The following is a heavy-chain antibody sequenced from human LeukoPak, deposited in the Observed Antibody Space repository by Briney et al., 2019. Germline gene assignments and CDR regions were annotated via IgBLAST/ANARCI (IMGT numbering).Heavy chain of an antibody. D-gene: IGHD6-13*01. Sequence: SQTLSLTCTVSGGSISSSSYYWGWIRQPPGKGLEWIGSIYYSGSTYYNPSLKSRVTISVDTSKNQFSLKLSSVTAADTAVYYCARQRGGSSWPFDYWGQGTLVTVSS. J-gene: IGHJ4*02. CDR2: IYYSGST. V-gene: IGHV4-39*01. CDR1: GGSISSSSYY. CDR3: ARQRGGSSWPFDY.